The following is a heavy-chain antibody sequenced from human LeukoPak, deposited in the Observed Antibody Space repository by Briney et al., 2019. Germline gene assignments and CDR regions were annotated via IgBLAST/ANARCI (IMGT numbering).Heavy chain of an antibody. V-gene: IGHV3-30*18. J-gene: IGHJ4*02. CDR2: ISTDESKT. D-gene: IGHD6-6*01. CDR1: GFTFSTCA. Sequence: PGGSLRLSCVASGFTFSTCAMHWVRQALGKGLEWVAVISTDESKTYYADSVKGRFTISRDNSKNTLYLQMNSLRAEDTAVYYCANSYSSSSPFDYWGQGTLVTVSS. CDR3: ANSYSSSSPFDY.